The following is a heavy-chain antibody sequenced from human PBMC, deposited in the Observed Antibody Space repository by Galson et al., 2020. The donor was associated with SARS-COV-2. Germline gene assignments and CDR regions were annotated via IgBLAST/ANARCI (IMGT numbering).Heavy chain of an antibody. CDR3: ARETDDYTSSWYDY. CDR1: GFTFSSSA. Sequence: QLGESLKISCRASGFTFSSSAMHWVRQAPGKGLEWVAIISYDGTKRYNLDSVKGRFTISRDNSKNTLYLQMDSLTTEDTAVYYCARETDDYTSSWYDYWGQGTLGTGSS. D-gene: IGHD6-13*01. V-gene: IGHV3-30*04. J-gene: IGHJ4*02. CDR2: ISYDGTKR.